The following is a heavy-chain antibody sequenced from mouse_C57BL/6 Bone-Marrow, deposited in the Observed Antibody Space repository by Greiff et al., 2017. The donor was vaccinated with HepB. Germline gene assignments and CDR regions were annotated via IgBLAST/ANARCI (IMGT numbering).Heavy chain of an antibody. CDR2: IYPRSGNT. D-gene: IGHD2-4*01. Sequence: VKLQESGAELARPGASVKLSCKASGYTFTSYGISWVKQRTGQGLEWIGEIYPRSGNTYYNEKFKGKATLTADKSSSTAYMELRSLTSEDSAVYFCAREYDYPWFAYWGQGTLVTVSA. J-gene: IGHJ3*01. CDR1: GYTFTSYG. V-gene: IGHV1-81*01. CDR3: AREYDYPWFAY.